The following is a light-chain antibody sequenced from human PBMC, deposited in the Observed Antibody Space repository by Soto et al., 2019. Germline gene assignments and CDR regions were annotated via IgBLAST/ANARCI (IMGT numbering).Light chain of an antibody. J-gene: IGLJ2*01. CDR1: SSNIGSRT. CDR3: EVWDDSLHVI. Sequence: QSALTQPHSASATPGQRVTISCSGSSSNIGSRTVNWYQQLPGSAPKLLVYNDNQRPSGVPDRFSGSKSGTSASLAISGRQSEDEDDYYCEVWDDSLHVIFGGGTKLTVL. V-gene: IGLV1-44*01. CDR2: NDN.